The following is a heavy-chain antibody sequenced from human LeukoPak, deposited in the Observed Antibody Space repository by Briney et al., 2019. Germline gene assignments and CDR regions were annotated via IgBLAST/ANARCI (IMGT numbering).Heavy chain of an antibody. CDR1: GGSISSYY. D-gene: IGHD1-26*01. CDR2: IYTSGST. J-gene: IGHJ6*03. Sequence: PSETLSLTCTVSGGSISSYYWSWIRQPAGKGLEWIGRIYTSGSTNYNPSLKSRVTMSVDTSKNQFSLKLSSVTAADTAVYYCARVFEWELPCYYYYMDVWGKGTTVTVSS. V-gene: IGHV4-4*07. CDR3: ARVFEWELPCYYYYMDV.